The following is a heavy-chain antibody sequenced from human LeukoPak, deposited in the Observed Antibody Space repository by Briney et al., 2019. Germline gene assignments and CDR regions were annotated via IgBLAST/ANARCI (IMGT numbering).Heavy chain of an antibody. CDR3: ARESGYCSSTSCYRPEDY. D-gene: IGHD2-2*01. CDR2: INTDGSTT. Sequence: LGGSLRLSCAASGFTFSSYWTHWVRQAPGKGLVWVSRINTDGSTTTYADSVKGRFTISRDNAKNTLYLQMNSLRAEDTAVYYCARESGYCSSTSCYRPEDYWGQGTLVTVSS. J-gene: IGHJ4*02. V-gene: IGHV3-74*03. CDR1: GFTFSSYW.